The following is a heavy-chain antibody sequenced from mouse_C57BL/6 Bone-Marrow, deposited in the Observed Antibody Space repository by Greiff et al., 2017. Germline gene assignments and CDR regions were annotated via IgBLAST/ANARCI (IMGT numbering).Heavy chain of an antibody. Sequence: QVQLQQPGAELVMPGASVKLSCKASGYTFTSYWMHWVKQRPGQGLEWIGEIDPSDSYTNYNQKFKGKSTLTVDKSSSTAYMQLSSLTSEDSAVYYCARESNWDYFDYWGQGTTLTVSS. CDR2: IDPSDSYT. CDR3: ARESNWDYFDY. CDR1: GYTFTSYW. J-gene: IGHJ2*01. V-gene: IGHV1-69*01. D-gene: IGHD4-1*01.